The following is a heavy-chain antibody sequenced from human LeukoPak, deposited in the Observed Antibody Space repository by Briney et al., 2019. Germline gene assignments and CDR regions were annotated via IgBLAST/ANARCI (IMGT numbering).Heavy chain of an antibody. Sequence: SETLSLTCAVYGGSFSGYYWSWIRQPPGKGLEWIGEINHSGSTNYNPSLKSRVTISVDTSKNQFSLKLSSVTAADTAVYYRARRGPYSYGRGYFDYWGQGTLVTVSS. CDR1: GGSFSGYY. D-gene: IGHD5-18*01. V-gene: IGHV4-34*01. CDR2: INHSGST. J-gene: IGHJ4*02. CDR3: ARRGPYSYGRGYFDY.